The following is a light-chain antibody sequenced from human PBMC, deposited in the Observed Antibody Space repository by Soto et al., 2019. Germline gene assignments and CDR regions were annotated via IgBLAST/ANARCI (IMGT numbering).Light chain of an antibody. J-gene: IGKJ3*01. CDR2: ATS. CDR3: QKHNSAPLF. V-gene: IGKV1-27*01. Sequence: DIQMTQSPSSLSASVGDRVTITCRASQGINHYLAWFQQKPGKVPKLLIYATSTLQSGVPSRFSGSGFETDFTLAISSLQPEDVATYYCQKHNSAPLFFGPGTKVDIK. CDR1: QGINHY.